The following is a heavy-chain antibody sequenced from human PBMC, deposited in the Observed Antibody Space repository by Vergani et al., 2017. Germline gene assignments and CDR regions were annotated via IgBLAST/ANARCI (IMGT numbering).Heavy chain of an antibody. CDR3: ARLSLYCGVGSCYKGGGGGDY. V-gene: IGHV5-51*03. D-gene: IGHD2-15*01. CDR1: GYSFTSYW. Sequence: EVQLVQSGAEVKKPGESLKISCKGSGYSFTSYWIGWVRQMPGKGLEWMGIIYPGDSDTRYSPSFQGQDTISADKSISTAYLQWSSLKAWDTAMYYCARLSLYCGVGSCYKGGGGGDYWGQGTLVTVSS. CDR2: IYPGDSDT. J-gene: IGHJ4*02.